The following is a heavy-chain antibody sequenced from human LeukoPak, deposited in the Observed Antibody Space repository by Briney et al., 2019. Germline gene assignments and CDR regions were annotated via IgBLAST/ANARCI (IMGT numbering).Heavy chain of an antibody. Sequence: GASVKVSCKASGYTFSTYTITWVRQAPGQGLEWMGRISAYSSNTNYAQKLQGRVTMTTDISTSTAYMELRSLTSDDTAVYYCARAIIYSSSWDYYFYMDVWGKGTTVTVSS. CDR3: ARAIIYSSSWDYYFYMDV. CDR1: GYTFSTYT. V-gene: IGHV1-18*01. J-gene: IGHJ6*03. D-gene: IGHD6-13*01. CDR2: ISAYSSNT.